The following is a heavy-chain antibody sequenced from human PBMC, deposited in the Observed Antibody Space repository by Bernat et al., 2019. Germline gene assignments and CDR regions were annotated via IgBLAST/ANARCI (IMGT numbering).Heavy chain of an antibody. D-gene: IGHD6-13*01. CDR2: IYPGDSDT. J-gene: IGHJ4*02. CDR1: GYSFTSYW. V-gene: IGHV5-51*01. Sequence: EVQPAQSGAEVKKPGASLKISCKGSGYSFTSYWIGWVRQMPGKGLEWMVIIYPGDSDTRYSPSFQGQATISADKSISTAYLQWSSLRASDAAMYDCARQVVAAAVPFDYWGQGTLVTVSS. CDR3: ARQVVAAAVPFDY.